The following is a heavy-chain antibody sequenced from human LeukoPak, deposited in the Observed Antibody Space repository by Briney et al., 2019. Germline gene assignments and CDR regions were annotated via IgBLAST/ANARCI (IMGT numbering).Heavy chain of an antibody. Sequence: GGSLRLSCVASGFTFSSYSMNWVRQAPGKGLEWVSSISSSSSYIYYADSVKGRFTISRDNAKNSLYLQMNSLRAEDTAVYYCARDAYGSGSYYGENWGQGTLVTVSS. CDR1: GFTFSSYS. CDR3: ARDAYGSGSYYGEN. CDR2: ISSSSSYI. D-gene: IGHD3-10*01. V-gene: IGHV3-21*01. J-gene: IGHJ4*02.